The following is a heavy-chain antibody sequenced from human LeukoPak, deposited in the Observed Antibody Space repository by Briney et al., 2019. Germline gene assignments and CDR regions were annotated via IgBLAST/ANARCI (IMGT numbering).Heavy chain of an antibody. Sequence: GGSLRLSCAASGFTFSSYAMHWVRQAPGKGLEWVAVISYDGSNKYYADSVKGRFTISRDNSKDTLYLQMNSLRAEDTAVYYCARDNSAVAGPGNWFDPWGQGTLVTVSS. CDR2: ISYDGSNK. CDR1: GFTFSSYA. CDR3: ARDNSAVAGPGNWFDP. J-gene: IGHJ5*02. D-gene: IGHD6-19*01. V-gene: IGHV3-30-3*01.